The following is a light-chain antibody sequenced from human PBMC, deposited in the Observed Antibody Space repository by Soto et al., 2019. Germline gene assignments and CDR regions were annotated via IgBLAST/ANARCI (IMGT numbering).Light chain of an antibody. J-gene: IGKJ1*01. CDR3: QQTYKTPLT. V-gene: IGKV1-39*01. CDR1: QTIITY. CDR2: GAS. Sequence: DIQMTQSPSPLSASVADRVTISCRASQTIITYLNWYQQKPGKAPKLLIYGASSLQSGVPSRFSGSGSGTDFTLTISSLQPEDSATYYCQQTYKTPLTFGQGTKVDI.